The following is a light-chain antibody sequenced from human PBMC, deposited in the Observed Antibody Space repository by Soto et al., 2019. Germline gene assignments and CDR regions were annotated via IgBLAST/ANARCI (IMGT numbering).Light chain of an antibody. Sequence: EIVLTQTPGTLSLSPGERATLSCRASQSVSSIYLAWYQQKPGQAPRLLIYGASSRATGIPDRFSGSGSGTDFTLTISRLEPEDFAVYYCQQDGSSPPWTFGQGTKVEIK. CDR3: QQDGSSPPWT. V-gene: IGKV3-20*01. CDR2: GAS. CDR1: QSVSSIY. J-gene: IGKJ1*01.